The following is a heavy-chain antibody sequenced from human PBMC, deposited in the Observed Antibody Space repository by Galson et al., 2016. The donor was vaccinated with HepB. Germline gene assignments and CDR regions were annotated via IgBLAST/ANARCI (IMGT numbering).Heavy chain of an antibody. CDR3: ARDSGYCSGGSCYGDAFDV. D-gene: IGHD2-15*01. V-gene: IGHV3-7*01. CDR1: GFSFTNHW. J-gene: IGHJ3*01. CDR2: IRQDGNEK. Sequence: SLRLSCAASGFSFTNHWMTWVRQAPGKGLEWVANIRQDGNEKYHAEFVKGRFTISRDNAKNSLYLQMSGLRPEDTAVYYCARDSGYCSGGSCYGDAFDVWGQGEMVPVSS.